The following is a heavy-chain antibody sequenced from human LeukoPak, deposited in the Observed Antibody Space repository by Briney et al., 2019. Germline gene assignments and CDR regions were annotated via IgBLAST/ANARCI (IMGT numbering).Heavy chain of an antibody. CDR3: ARSMTVVDDAFDI. D-gene: IGHD4/OR15-4a*01. CDR2: INWDGGST. J-gene: IGHJ3*02. Sequence: GGSLRLSCAASGFTFDNYGMSWVRQAPGKGLEWVSGINWDGGSTGYGDSVKGRFTISRDNAKNSLYLQMNSLRAEDTALYYCARSMTVVDDAFDIWGQGTMVTVSS. CDR1: GFTFDNYG. V-gene: IGHV3-20*04.